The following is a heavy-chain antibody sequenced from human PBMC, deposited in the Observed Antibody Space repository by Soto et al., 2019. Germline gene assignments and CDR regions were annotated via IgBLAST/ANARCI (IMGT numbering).Heavy chain of an antibody. CDR2: IIPIFGTA. CDR3: ARGPLRFLEWFPNWFDT. D-gene: IGHD3-3*01. Sequence: SVKVSCKASGGTFSSYAISWVRQAPGQGLEWMGGIIPIFGTANYAQKFQGRVTITADESTSTAYMELSSLRSEDTAVYYCARGPLRFLEWFPNWFDTWGQGTLVTVSS. V-gene: IGHV1-69*13. J-gene: IGHJ5*02. CDR1: GGTFSSYA.